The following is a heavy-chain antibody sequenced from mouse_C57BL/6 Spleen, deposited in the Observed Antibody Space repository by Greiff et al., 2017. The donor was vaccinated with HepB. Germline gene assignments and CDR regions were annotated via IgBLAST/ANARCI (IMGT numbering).Heavy chain of an antibody. CDR2: IYPYNGVS. J-gene: IGHJ4*01. CDR1: GYSFTGYY. D-gene: IGHD2-5*01. Sequence: EVKLMESGPELVKPGASVKISCKASGYSFTGYYMHWVKQSHGNILDWIGYIYPYNGVSSYNQKFKGKATLTVDKSSSTAYMELRSLTSEDSAVYYCASPADYSNYGAMDYWGQGTSVTVSS. CDR3: ASPADYSNYGAMDY. V-gene: IGHV1-31*01.